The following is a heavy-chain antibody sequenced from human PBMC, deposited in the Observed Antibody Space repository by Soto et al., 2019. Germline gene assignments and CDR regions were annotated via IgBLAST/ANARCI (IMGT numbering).Heavy chain of an antibody. V-gene: IGHV4-39*01. CDR2: IYYSGST. CDR1: GGSISSSSYY. D-gene: IGHD3-3*01. Sequence: SETLSLTCTVSGGSISSSSYYWGWIRQPPGKGLEWIGSIYYSGSTYYNPSLKSRVTISVDTSKNQFSLKLRSVTVADTAVYYCASGVRFLEWLNYYYGMDVWGQGTTVTVSS. J-gene: IGHJ6*02. CDR3: ASGVRFLEWLNYYYGMDV.